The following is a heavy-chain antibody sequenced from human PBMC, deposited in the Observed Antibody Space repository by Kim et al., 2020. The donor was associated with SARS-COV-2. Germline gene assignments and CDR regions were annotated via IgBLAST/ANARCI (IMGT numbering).Heavy chain of an antibody. D-gene: IGHD3-3*01. CDR3: ARWKIRFLEWPPRANYYYYMDV. CDR1: GYAFTSYG. Sequence: ASVKVSCKASGYAFTSYGISWVRQAPGQGLEWMGWISAYNGNTNYAQKLQGRVTMTTDTSTSTAYMELRSLRSDDTAVYYCARWKIRFLEWPPRANYYYYMDVWGKGTTGTGSS. CDR2: ISAYNGNT. V-gene: IGHV1-18*01. J-gene: IGHJ6*03.